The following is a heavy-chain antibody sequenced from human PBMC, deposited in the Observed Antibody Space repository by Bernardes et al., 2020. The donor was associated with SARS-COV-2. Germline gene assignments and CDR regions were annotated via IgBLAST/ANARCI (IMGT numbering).Heavy chain of an antibody. J-gene: IGHJ4*02. V-gene: IGHV3-7*03. Sequence: GGSLRLSCAASGLSFSSHWMSWVRQAPGKGLEWVANIKQDGSEKHYVDSVKGRFTISRDNAKNSLYLQMNSLRAEDTAVYYCARDELWLAVLFGCWGLGTLVTVSS. CDR2: IKQDGSEK. D-gene: IGHD6-19*01. CDR3: ARDELWLAVLFGC. CDR1: GLSFSSHW.